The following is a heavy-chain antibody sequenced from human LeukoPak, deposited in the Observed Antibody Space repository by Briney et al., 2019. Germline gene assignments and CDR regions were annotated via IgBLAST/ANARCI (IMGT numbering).Heavy chain of an antibody. CDR3: ARIEKKALAAAGSYYYYYYMDV. CDR2: IDWDDDK. J-gene: IGHJ6*03. Sequence: SSPALVKPTQTLTLTCTFSGFSLSTSGMCVSWIRQPPGKALEWLARIDWDDDKYYSTSLKTRLTISKDTSKNQVVLTMTNMDPVDTATYYCARIEKKALAAAGSYYYYYYMDVWGKGTTVTVSS. CDR1: GFSLSTSGMC. D-gene: IGHD6-13*01. V-gene: IGHV2-70*11.